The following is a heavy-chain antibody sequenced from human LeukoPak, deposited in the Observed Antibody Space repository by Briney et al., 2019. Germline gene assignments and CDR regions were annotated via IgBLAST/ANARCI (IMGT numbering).Heavy chain of an antibody. CDR2: IYTSGST. J-gene: IGHJ4*02. CDR3: ASSKRGYSGYAGYFDY. D-gene: IGHD5-12*01. CDR1: GGAISSGSYY. V-gene: IGHV4-61*02. Sequence: SQTLSLTCTVSGGAISSGSYYWSWIRQPAGKGLEWIGRIYTSGSTNYSPSLKSRATISVDTSKNQFSLKLSSVTAADTAVYYCASSKRGYSGYAGYFDYWGQGTLVTVSS.